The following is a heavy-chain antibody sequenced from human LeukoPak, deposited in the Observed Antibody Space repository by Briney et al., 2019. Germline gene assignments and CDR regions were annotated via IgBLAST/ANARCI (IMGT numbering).Heavy chain of an antibody. V-gene: IGHV3-15*01. CDR3: TTITMIREHEDY. J-gene: IGHJ4*02. CDR1: GFTFSKAW. Sequence: GASLRLSCAASGFTFSKAWMSWVRQAPGKGLEWIGRSKSKTDGATTDYAAPVKGRFTISRDDSRNTLSLQMNSLKTEDTAVYYCTTITMIREHEDYWGQGTLVTVS. CDR2: SKSKTDGATT. D-gene: IGHD3-10*01.